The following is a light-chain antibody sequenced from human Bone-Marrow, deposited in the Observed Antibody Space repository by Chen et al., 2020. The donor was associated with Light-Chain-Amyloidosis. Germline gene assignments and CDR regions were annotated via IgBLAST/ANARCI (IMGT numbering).Light chain of an antibody. V-gene: IGLV2-23*01. J-gene: IGLJ1*01. CDR2: GAT. Sequence: QSALTQPSSVSGSPWQSIPISCTGVSSDVATYNLVSWYQQLPGKAPKLVIYGATTRPSGVSNRFSGSMSGRTASLTISGLQAEDEGDYYCCSYAGTSIPYVFGTGTKVTVL. CDR3: CSYAGTSIPYV. CDR1: SSDVATYNL.